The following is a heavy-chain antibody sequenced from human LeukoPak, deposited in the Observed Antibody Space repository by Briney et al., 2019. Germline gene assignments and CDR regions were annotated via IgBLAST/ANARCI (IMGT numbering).Heavy chain of an antibody. V-gene: IGHV4-34*01. CDR3: ARVTARGKDFDY. J-gene: IGHJ4*02. CDR1: GGSFSGYY. D-gene: IGHD1-26*01. CDR2: INHSGST. Sequence: SETLSLTCAVYGGSFSGYYWSWIRQPPGKGLEWFGEINHSGSTNYSPSLKSRVTISVDTSKNQFSLKLSSVTAADTAVYYCARVTARGKDFDYWGQGTLVTVSS.